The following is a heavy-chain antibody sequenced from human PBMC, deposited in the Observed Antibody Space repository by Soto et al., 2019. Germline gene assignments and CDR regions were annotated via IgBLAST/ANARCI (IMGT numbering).Heavy chain of an antibody. J-gene: IGHJ4*02. D-gene: IGHD3-22*01. CDR1: GDSISTYY. CDR2: LYYGRSA. CDR3: ALRSMAVVPEY. V-gene: IGHV4-59*01. Sequence: QVQLQESGPGLVKPSETLSLTCAVSGDSISTYYCMWIRQPPGKGLESIGYLYYGRSANYNPSLKSRVTWSVDTSTNQCSLTMSSMTAADTAVYYCALRSMAVVPEYWGQGTLVTVSS.